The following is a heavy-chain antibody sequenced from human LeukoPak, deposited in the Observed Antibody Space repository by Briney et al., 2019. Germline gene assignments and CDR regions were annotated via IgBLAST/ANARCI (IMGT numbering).Heavy chain of an antibody. CDR3: ARPGRPYDYVWGSYRRHNWFDP. CDR1: GGSFSGYY. CDR2: INHSGST. D-gene: IGHD3-16*02. J-gene: IGHJ5*02. Sequence: SETLSLTCAVYGGSFSGYYWSWIRQPPGKGLEWIGEINHSGSTNYNPSLKSRVTISVDTSKNQFSLKLSSVTAADTAVYYCARPGRPYDYVWGSYRRHNWFDPWGQGTLVTVSS. V-gene: IGHV4-34*01.